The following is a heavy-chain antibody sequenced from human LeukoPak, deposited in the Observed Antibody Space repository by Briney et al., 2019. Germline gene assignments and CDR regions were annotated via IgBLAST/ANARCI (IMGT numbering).Heavy chain of an antibody. Sequence: PGGSLRLSCAASGSTFSSYWMSWVRQAPGKGLEWVANIKQDGSEKYYVDSVKGRFTISRDNAKNSLYLQMNSLRAEDTAVYYCARDRRIAAAGDWYFDLWGRGTLVTVSS. CDR1: GSTFSSYW. CDR3: ARDRRIAAAGDWYFDL. CDR2: IKQDGSEK. J-gene: IGHJ2*01. V-gene: IGHV3-7*01. D-gene: IGHD6-13*01.